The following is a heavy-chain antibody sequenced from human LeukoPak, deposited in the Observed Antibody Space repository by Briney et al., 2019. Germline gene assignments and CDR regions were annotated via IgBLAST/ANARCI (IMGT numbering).Heavy chain of an antibody. CDR3: ARDYSPGYSSSWYRLD. Sequence: GGSLRLSCAVSGFTVSSNYMSWVRQAPGKGLEWVSVIYSGGSTYYADSVKGRFTISRDNSKNTLYLQMNSLRAEDTAVYYCARDYSPGYSSSWYRLDWGQGTLVTVSS. CDR1: GFTVSSNY. V-gene: IGHV3-66*02. D-gene: IGHD6-13*01. J-gene: IGHJ4*02. CDR2: IYSGGST.